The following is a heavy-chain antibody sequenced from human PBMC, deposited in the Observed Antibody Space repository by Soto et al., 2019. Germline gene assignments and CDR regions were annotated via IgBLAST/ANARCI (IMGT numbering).Heavy chain of an antibody. D-gene: IGHD6-13*01. V-gene: IGHV3-53*04. CDR2: IYSGGST. J-gene: IGHJ6*03. CDR3: ARGSRIAAARYYYYYMDV. Sequence: GGSLRLSCAASGFTVSSNYMSWVRQAPGKGLEWVSVIYSGGSTYYADSVKGRFTISRHNSKNTLYLQMNSLRAEDTAVYYCARGSRIAAARYYYYYMDVWGKGTTVTVSS. CDR1: GFTVSSNY.